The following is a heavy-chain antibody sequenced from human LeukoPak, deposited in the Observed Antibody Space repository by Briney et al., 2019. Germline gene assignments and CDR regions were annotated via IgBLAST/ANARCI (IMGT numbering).Heavy chain of an antibody. D-gene: IGHD1-26*01. J-gene: IGHJ5*02. CDR3: ARDSGSSWGDRFDP. CDR1: GFTFSSYW. CDR2: IKKDGSEK. V-gene: IGHV3-7*01. Sequence: GGSLRLSCAASGFTFSSYWMSWVRQAPGKGLEWVANIKKDGSEKYYVDSVKGRFTISRDNAKNSLYLQMNSLRAEDTAVYYCARDSGSSWGDRFDPWGQGTLVTVSS.